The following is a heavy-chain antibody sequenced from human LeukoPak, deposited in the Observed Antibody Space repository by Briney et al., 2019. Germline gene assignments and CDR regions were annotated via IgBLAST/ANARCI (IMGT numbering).Heavy chain of an antibody. Sequence: SVKVSCKASGGTFSSYAISWVRQAPGQGLEWMGGIIPIFGTANYAQKFQGRVTITTDESTSTAYMELSSLRSEDTAVYYCARGGEWLGPPKWVENYYYYYYMDVWGKGTTVTVSS. J-gene: IGHJ6*03. CDR2: IIPIFGTA. CDR3: ARGGEWLGPPKWVENYYYYYYMDV. D-gene: IGHD2-8*02. V-gene: IGHV1-69*05. CDR1: GGTFSSYA.